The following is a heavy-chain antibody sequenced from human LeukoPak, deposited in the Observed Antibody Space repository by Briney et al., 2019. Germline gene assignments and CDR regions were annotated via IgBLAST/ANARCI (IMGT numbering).Heavy chain of an antibody. Sequence: SETLSLTCAVYGGSFSGYYWSWIRQPPGKGLEWIGEINHSGSTNYNPSLKSRVTISVDTSKNQFSLKLSSVTAADTAVYYCVAGYSYGIGPFDYWGQGTLVTVSS. J-gene: IGHJ4*02. V-gene: IGHV4-34*01. CDR3: VAGYSYGIGPFDY. CDR2: INHSGST. D-gene: IGHD5-18*01. CDR1: GGSFSGYY.